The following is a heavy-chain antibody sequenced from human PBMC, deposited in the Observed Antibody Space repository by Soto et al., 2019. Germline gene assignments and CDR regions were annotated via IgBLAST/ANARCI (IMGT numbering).Heavy chain of an antibody. Sequence: PGGSLRLSCVVSGFIFSDFAMTWVRLTPGAGLEWVSPMSGGGDTRYYTGSVKGRFTISRDNSKNTLYLDMDSLRAEDTATYYCTRVGKFSWFFDSWGPGSLVTVSS. D-gene: IGHD2-15*01. CDR2: MSGGGDTR. J-gene: IGHJ4*02. V-gene: IGHV3-23*01. CDR3: TRVGKFSWFFDS. CDR1: GFIFSDFA.